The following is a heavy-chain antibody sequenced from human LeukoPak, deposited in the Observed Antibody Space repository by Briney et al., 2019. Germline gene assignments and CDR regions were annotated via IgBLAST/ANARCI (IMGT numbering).Heavy chain of an antibody. V-gene: IGHV4-34*01. CDR2: INHSGST. J-gene: IGHJ4*02. D-gene: IGHD3-9*01. CDR1: GGSFSGYY. Sequence: PSETLSLTCAVYGGSFSGYYWSWIRQPPGKGLEWIGEINHSGSTNYNPSLKSRVTISVDTSKNQFSLKLSSVTAADTAVYYCASLRGYDILTGYPSYYFDYWGQGTLVTVSS. CDR3: ASLRGYDILTGYPSYYFDY.